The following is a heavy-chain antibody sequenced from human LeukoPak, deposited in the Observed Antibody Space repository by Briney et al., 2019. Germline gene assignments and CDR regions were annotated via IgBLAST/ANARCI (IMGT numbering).Heavy chain of an antibody. D-gene: IGHD4-23*01. CDR3: VRMGGDYGGKVLEN. Sequence: GGSLRLSCAASRFTFSSHAMNWVRQAPGKGLEWISLISHSGSSTYYADSVKGRFTISRDNSKNMVYLQMNSLRVEDTAVYFCVRMGGDYGGKVLENWGLGTPVTVSS. CDR1: RFTFSSHA. CDR2: ISHSGSST. J-gene: IGHJ4*02. V-gene: IGHV3-23*01.